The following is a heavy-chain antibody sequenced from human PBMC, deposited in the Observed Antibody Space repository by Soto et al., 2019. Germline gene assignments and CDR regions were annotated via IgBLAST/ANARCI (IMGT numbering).Heavy chain of an antibody. J-gene: IGHJ4*02. CDR1: GYTFTTYG. V-gene: IGHV1-18*01. CDR3: ARGPTDYYDNSGDYFLDY. Sequence: QVQLVQSGAEVKKPGASVKVSCKASGYTFTTYGMSWVRQAPGQGLDWMGWISTYNGNTKYAERLQGRVTMTTVTTTSTAYMELRSLRSDDTAVYYCARGPTDYYDNSGDYFLDYWGQGTLVTVSS. CDR2: ISTYNGNT. D-gene: IGHD3-22*01.